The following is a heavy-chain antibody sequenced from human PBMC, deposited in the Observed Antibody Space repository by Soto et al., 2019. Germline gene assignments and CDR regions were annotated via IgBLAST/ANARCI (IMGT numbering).Heavy chain of an antibody. CDR1: GFTFSSYG. CDR2: IWYDGSNK. V-gene: IGHV3-33*01. CDR3: ARDRKSMVRGVLLSYYYYYGMDA. J-gene: IGHJ6*02. Sequence: QVQLVESGGGVVQPGRSLRLSCAASGFTFSSYGMHWVRQAPGRGLEWVAVIWYDGSNKYYADSVKGRFTISRDNSKNTLYLQMNSLRAEDTAVYYCARDRKSMVRGVLLSYYYYYGMDAWGQGTTVTVSS. D-gene: IGHD3-10*01.